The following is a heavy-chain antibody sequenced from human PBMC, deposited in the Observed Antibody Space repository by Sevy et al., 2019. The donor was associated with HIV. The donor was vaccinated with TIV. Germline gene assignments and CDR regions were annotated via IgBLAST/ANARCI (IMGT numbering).Heavy chain of an antibody. CDR3: ARDAGVDTARYYFDY. J-gene: IGHJ4*02. CDR2: ISSSSSYI. D-gene: IGHD5-18*01. Sequence: GGSLRLSCAASGFTFSSYSMNWVRQAPGKGLEWVSSISSSSSYIYYADSVKGRFTISRDNAKNSLYLQMNSLRAEDTVVYYCARDAGVDTARYYFDYWGQGTLVTVSS. V-gene: IGHV3-21*01. CDR1: GFTFSSYS.